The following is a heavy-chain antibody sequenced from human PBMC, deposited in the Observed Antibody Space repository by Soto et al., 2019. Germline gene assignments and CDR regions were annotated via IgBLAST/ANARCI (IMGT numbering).Heavy chain of an antibody. V-gene: IGHV1-69*01. CDR1: GGTFSSYA. D-gene: IGHD2-2*01. J-gene: IGHJ6*03. Sequence: KVSCKASGGTFSSYAISWVRQAPGQGLEWMGGIIPIFGTANYAQKFQGRVTITADESTSTAYMELSSLRSEDTAVYYCAISDIVVVPAALTYYYYYYMDVWGKGTTVTVSS. CDR3: AISDIVVVPAALTYYYYYYMDV. CDR2: IIPIFGTA.